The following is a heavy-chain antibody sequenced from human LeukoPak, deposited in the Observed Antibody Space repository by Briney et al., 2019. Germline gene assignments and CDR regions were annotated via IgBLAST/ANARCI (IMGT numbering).Heavy chain of an antibody. CDR2: IYYSGST. V-gene: IGHV4-59*01. Sequence: SETLFLTCTVAGGAISSYYWSWIRQPPGKGLEWIGYIYYSGSTNYNPSLKSRVTISVDTSKNQFSLKLSSVTAADTAVYYCARSMVRGVDDAFDIWGQGTMVTVSS. D-gene: IGHD3-10*01. CDR3: ARSMVRGVDDAFDI. J-gene: IGHJ3*02. CDR1: GGAISSYY.